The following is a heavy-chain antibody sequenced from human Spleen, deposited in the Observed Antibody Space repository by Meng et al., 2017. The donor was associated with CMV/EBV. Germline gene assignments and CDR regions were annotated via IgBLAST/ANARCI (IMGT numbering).Heavy chain of an antibody. J-gene: IGHJ4*02. CDR1: GGSISSSSYY. V-gene: IGHV4-39*01. CDR3: ARHFDYRNYFDY. Sequence: GSLRLSCTVSGGSISSSSYYWGWIRQPPGKGLEWLGSIYYSGSTYYNPSLKSRVTISVDTSKNQFSLKLSSVTAADTAVYYCARHFDYRNYFDYWGQGTLVTVSS. CDR2: IYYSGST. D-gene: IGHD3-9*01.